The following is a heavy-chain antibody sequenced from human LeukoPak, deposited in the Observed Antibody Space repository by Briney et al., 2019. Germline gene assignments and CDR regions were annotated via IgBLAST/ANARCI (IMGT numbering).Heavy chain of an antibody. V-gene: IGHV3-9*01. CDR3: ARAGATGTPTHFDI. J-gene: IGHJ3*02. D-gene: IGHD1-1*01. CDR1: GFTFDDYA. CDR2: ISWNSGSI. Sequence: GGSLRLSCAASGFTFDDYAMHWVRQAPGKGLEWVSGISWNSGSIGYADSVKGRFTISRDNTQNSLYLQMNSLRAEDTAVYFCARAGATGTPTHFDIWGQGTMVTVSS.